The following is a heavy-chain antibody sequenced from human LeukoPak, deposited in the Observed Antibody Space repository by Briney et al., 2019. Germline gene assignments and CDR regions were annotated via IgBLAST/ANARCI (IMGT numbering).Heavy chain of an antibody. Sequence: SGGSLRLSCAASGFTFATYAMTWFRQAPGKGLEWVAALSGSGISTYYADSVKGRFTISRANSENTLHLQMDGLRAEDTAVYFCAKGRGTGTYYFDYWGRGILVTVSS. CDR3: AKGRGTGTYYFDY. D-gene: IGHD3/OR15-3a*01. CDR1: GFTFATYA. J-gene: IGHJ4*02. CDR2: LSGSGIST. V-gene: IGHV3-23*01.